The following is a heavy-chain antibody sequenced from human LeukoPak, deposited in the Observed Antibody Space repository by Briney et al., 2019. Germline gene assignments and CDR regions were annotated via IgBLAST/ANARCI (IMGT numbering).Heavy chain of an antibody. CDR1: GYTLTELS. J-gene: IGHJ4*02. CDR3: ATSPMTTVGYFDY. D-gene: IGHD4-11*01. V-gene: IGHV1-24*01. Sequence: GASVKVSCKVSGYTLTELSMHWVRQAPGKGREWMGGFDPEDGETIYAQKFQGRVTMTEDTSTDTAYMELSSLRSEDTAVYYCATSPMTTVGYFDYWGQGTLVTVSS. CDR2: FDPEDGET.